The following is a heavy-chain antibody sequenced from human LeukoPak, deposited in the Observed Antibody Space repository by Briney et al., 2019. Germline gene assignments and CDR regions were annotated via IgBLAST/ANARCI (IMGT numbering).Heavy chain of an antibody. Sequence: ASVKVSCKASGYTFTGYYMHWVRQAPGQGLEWMGWISAYNGNTNYAQKLQGRVTMTTDTSTSTAYMELRSLRSDDTAVYYCARREGWGTAAGTFDIWGQGTMVTVSS. CDR3: ARREGWGTAAGTFDI. CDR1: GYTFTGYY. V-gene: IGHV1-18*04. J-gene: IGHJ3*02. CDR2: ISAYNGNT. D-gene: IGHD6-13*01.